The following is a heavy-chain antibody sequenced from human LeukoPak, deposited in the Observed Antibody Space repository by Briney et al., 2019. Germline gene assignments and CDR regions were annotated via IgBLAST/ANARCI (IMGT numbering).Heavy chain of an antibody. Sequence: PGGSLRLSCAASGFTFDDYAMHWVRQAPGKGLEWVSGISWNSGSIGYADSVKGRFTISRDNSKNTLYLQMNSLRAEDTAVYYCAKDSSGQDFDYWGQGTLVTVSS. CDR1: GFTFDDYA. V-gene: IGHV3-9*01. CDR2: ISWNSGSI. D-gene: IGHD2-15*01. J-gene: IGHJ4*02. CDR3: AKDSSGQDFDY.